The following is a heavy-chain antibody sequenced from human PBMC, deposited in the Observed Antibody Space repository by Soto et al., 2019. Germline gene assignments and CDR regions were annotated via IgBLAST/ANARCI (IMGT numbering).Heavy chain of an antibody. CDR1: GFRFSDYD. V-gene: IGHV3-13*01. CDR2: IGTYADT. Sequence: EVQLVESGGVLIQRGGSLRLSWEASGFRFSDYDMHWVRQHPGKGLEWVSGIGTYADTHYSESVKGRFTISRENDKNSLYLQMNSLKADDTAVYLCARGRPFWSDFYIDFWGQGTLLTVSS. J-gene: IGHJ1*01. D-gene: IGHD3-3*01. CDR3: ARGRPFWSDFYIDF.